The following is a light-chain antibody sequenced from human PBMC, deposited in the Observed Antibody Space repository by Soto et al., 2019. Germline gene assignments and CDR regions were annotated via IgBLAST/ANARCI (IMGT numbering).Light chain of an antibody. CDR3: QQYGSSLRT. J-gene: IGKJ1*01. V-gene: IGKV3-20*01. Sequence: EIVLTLKQGTLSLSPGERATLSFRASQSVSSNYLGWYQKKPGQAPGPLIYGASGRATGIPDRFSGGGSGTDFTLTIIRLEPEDVAVYYCQQYGSSLRTFGQGTKVDIK. CDR2: GAS. CDR1: QSVSSNY.